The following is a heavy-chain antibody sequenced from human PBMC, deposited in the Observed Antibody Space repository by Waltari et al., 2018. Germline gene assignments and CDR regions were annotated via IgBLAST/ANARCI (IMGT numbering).Heavy chain of an antibody. V-gene: IGHV4-61*02. Sequence: QVQLQESGPGLVQPSQTLSLPCTVSGGSIRSGSYYCSWIWQPAGKGLEWIGRIYTSGSTNYNPSLKSRVTISVDTSKNQFSLKLSSVTAADTAVYYCARDIVGALDYWGQGTLVTVSS. CDR2: IYTSGST. CDR1: GGSIRSGSYY. D-gene: IGHD1-26*01. J-gene: IGHJ4*02. CDR3: ARDIVGALDY.